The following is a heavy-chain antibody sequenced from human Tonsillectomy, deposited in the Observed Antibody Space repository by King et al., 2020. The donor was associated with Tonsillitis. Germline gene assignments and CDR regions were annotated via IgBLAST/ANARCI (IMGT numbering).Heavy chain of an antibody. V-gene: IGHV3-30*18. Sequence: VQLVESGGGVVQPGRSLRLSCAASGFTFSSYGMHWVRQAPGKGLEWVAVISYDGSNKYYADSVKGRFTISRDNSKNTLYLQMNSLRAEDTAVYYCAKDQEGRERGYSYGLYFYYGMDVWGQGTTVTVSS. CDR1: GFTFSSYG. J-gene: IGHJ6*02. CDR3: AKDQEGRERGYSYGLYFYYGMDV. D-gene: IGHD5-18*01. CDR2: ISYDGSNK.